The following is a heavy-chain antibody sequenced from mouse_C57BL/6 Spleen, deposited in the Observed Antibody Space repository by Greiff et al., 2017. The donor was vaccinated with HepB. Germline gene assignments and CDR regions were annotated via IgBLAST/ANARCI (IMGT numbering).Heavy chain of an antibody. D-gene: IGHD1-1*01. CDR3: ASDYGSRFAY. J-gene: IGHJ3*01. CDR1: GFSLTSYG. Sequence: VKVVESGPGLVAPSQSLSITCTVSGFSLTSYGVDWVRQSPGKGLEWLGVIWGVGSTNYNSALKSRLSISKDNSKSQVFLKMNSLQTDDTAMYYCASDYGSRFAYWGQGTLVTVSA. CDR2: IWGVGST. V-gene: IGHV2-6*01.